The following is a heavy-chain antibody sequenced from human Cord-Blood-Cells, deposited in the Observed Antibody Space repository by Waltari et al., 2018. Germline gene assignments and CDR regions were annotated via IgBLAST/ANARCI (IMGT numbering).Heavy chain of an antibody. V-gene: IGHV3-30*18. CDR1: GFTFSSYG. D-gene: IGHD3-10*01. CDR3: AKGRRPRVQGAFDY. J-gene: IGHJ4*02. Sequence: QVQLVESGGGVVQPGRSLRLSCAASGFTFSSYGMHWVRQAPGKGLEWVAVISYDGSNKYYADSVKGRFTISRDNSKNTLYLQMNSLRAEDTAVYYCAKGRRPRVQGAFDYWGQGTLVTVSS. CDR2: ISYDGSNK.